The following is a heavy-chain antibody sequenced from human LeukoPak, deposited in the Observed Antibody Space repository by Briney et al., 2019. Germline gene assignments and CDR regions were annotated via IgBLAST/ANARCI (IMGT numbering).Heavy chain of an antibody. CDR1: GGSISSSSYY. Sequence: SETLSLTCTVSGGSISSSSYYWGWIRQPPGKGLEWIGNIYYSGNTYYNSSLKSRVTISVDTSKNQFSLRLSSVTAADTAVYYCARDWSGSRMNWFDPWGQGTLVTVSS. V-gene: IGHV4-39*07. J-gene: IGHJ5*02. CDR2: IYYSGNT. CDR3: ARDWSGSRMNWFDP. D-gene: IGHD3-3*01.